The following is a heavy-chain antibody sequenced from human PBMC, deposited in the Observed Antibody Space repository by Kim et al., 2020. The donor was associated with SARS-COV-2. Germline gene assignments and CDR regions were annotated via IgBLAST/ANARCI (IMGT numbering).Heavy chain of an antibody. CDR3: ARQSGNWGALDY. D-gene: IGHD7-27*01. Sequence: GGSLRLSCAASGFTFSSSEMNWVRQAPGKGLEWVSYISSSSTLIYYADSVRGRFTISRDNAENSVYLQMKSQRPEDTAVYYCARQSGNWGALDYWGQGTLVTVSS. J-gene: IGHJ4*02. CDR1: GFTFSSSE. CDR2: ISSSSTLI. V-gene: IGHV3-48*03.